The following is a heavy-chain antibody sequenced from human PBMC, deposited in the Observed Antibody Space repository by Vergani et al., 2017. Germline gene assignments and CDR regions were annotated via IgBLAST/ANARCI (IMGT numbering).Heavy chain of an antibody. CDR3: ARPTGGRYYDFSFGY. CDR2: IYTSGST. Sequence: QVQLQESGPGLVKPSQTLSLTCTVSGGSISSGSYYWSWIRQPAGKGLEWIGRIYTSGSTNYNPSLKSRVTISVDTSKNQFSLKLSSVTAADTAVYYCARPTGGRYYDFSFGYWGQGTLVTVSS. CDR1: GGSISSGSYY. V-gene: IGHV4-61*02. J-gene: IGHJ4*02. D-gene: IGHD3-3*01.